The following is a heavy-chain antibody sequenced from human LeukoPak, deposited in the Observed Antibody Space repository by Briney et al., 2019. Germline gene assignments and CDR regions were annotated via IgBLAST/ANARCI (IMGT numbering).Heavy chain of an antibody. V-gene: IGHV4-34*01. CDR2: INHSGST. Sequence: PSETLSLTCAVYGGSFSGYYWRWIRQPPGKGLEWIGEINHSGSTNYNPSLKSRVTISVDTSKNQFSLKLSSVTAADTAVYYCARAKGDYSLHGVDVWGQGTTVTVSS. J-gene: IGHJ6*02. CDR3: ARAKGDYSLHGVDV. D-gene: IGHD4-17*01. CDR1: GGSFSGYY.